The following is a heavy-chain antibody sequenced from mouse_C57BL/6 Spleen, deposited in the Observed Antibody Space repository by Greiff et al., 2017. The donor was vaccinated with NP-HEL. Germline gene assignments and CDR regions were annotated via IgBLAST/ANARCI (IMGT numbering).Heavy chain of an antibody. CDR3: ARGRGDY. CDR2: ISDGGSYT. V-gene: IGHV5-4*01. Sequence: DVQLVESGGGLVKPGGSLKLSCAASGFTFSSYAMSWVRQTPEKRLEWVATISDGGSYTYYPDNVKGRFTISRDNAKNNLYLQMSHLKSEDTAIYYCARGRGDYWGQGTTLTVSS. J-gene: IGHJ2*01. CDR1: GFTFSSYA.